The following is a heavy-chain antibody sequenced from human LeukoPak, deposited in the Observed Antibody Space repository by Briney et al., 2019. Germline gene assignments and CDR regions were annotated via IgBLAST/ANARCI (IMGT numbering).Heavy chain of an antibody. Sequence: ASVKVSCKVSGYTLTELSMHWVRQAPGKGLEWMGGLDPEDGETIYAQKFQGRVTMTEDTSTDTAYMELSSPRSEDTAVYYCARGSSPGAHGSVDYWGQGTLVTVSS. D-gene: IGHD3-10*01. J-gene: IGHJ4*02. V-gene: IGHV1-24*01. CDR3: ARGSSPGAHGSVDY. CDR2: LDPEDGET. CDR1: GYTLTELS.